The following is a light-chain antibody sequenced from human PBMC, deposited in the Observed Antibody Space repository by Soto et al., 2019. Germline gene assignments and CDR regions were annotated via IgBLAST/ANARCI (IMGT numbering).Light chain of an antibody. CDR2: DVS. J-gene: IGLJ3*02. Sequence: QSALTQPASVSGSPGQSITISCTGTSSDVGGYNYVSWYQHHPGKAPKLMIYDVSDRPSGVSNRFSGSKSGNTASLTISGLQAEDEADYYCSSYSSSSPWVFGGGTKLTLL. CDR3: SSYSSSSPWV. CDR1: SSDVGGYNY. V-gene: IGLV2-14*03.